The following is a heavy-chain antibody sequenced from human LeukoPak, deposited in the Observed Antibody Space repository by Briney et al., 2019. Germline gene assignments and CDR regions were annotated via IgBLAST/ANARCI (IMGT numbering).Heavy chain of an antibody. J-gene: IGHJ4*02. CDR3: ARIRPGNYFDY. Sequence: PGRSLRLSCTASGFTFSIYWMSWVRQAPGKGLEWVASIKEDGSEEHYVDSVKGRFPISRDNARNSVHVQMNSLRAEDTAVYFCARIRPGNYFDYWGQGALVTVSS. CDR2: IKEDGSEE. CDR1: GFTFSIYW. V-gene: IGHV3-7*01. D-gene: IGHD6-6*01.